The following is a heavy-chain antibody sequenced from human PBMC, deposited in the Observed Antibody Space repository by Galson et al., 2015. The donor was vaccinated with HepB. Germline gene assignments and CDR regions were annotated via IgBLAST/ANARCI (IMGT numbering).Heavy chain of an antibody. CDR3: AVSANYYDSSGYWPLDY. J-gene: IGHJ4*02. Sequence: SVKVSCKASGYTFTYRYLHWVRQAPGQALEWMGWITPFNGNTNYAQKFQDRVTITRDRSMSTAYMELSSLRSEDTAMYYCAVSANYYDSSGYWPLDYWGQGTLVTVSS. D-gene: IGHD3-22*01. V-gene: IGHV1-45*02. CDR1: GYTFTYRY. CDR2: ITPFNGNT.